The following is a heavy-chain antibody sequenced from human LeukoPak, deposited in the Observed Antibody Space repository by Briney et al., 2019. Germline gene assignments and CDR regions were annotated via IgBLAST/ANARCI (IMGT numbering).Heavy chain of an antibody. CDR1: GFTLSSYW. D-gene: IGHD3-22*01. J-gene: IGHJ1*01. CDR3: ARAPSEIGGYYPEYFRH. V-gene: IGHV3-74*01. Sequence: GGSLRLSCAASGFTLSSYWMHWVRQAPGKGLVWVSRIKSDGRTNYADSVKGRFTISRDNAKNTVSLQMNSLRAEDTGGYYCARAPSEIGGYYPEYFRHWGQGTLVIVSS. CDR2: IKSDGRT.